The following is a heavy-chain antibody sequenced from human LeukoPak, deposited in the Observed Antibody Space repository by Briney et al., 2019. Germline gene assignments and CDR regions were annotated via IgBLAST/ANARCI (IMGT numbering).Heavy chain of an antibody. D-gene: IGHD3-22*01. CDR2: ISSSSSTI. Sequence: GGSLRLSCAASGFTFSSYGMTWVRQAPGKGLEWVSYISSSSSTIYYADSVKGRFTISRDNAKNSLYPQLNSLRAEDTAVYYCARLLAGSGYARDAFDIWGQGTMVTVSS. V-gene: IGHV3-48*01. CDR3: ARLLAGSGYARDAFDI. CDR1: GFTFSSYG. J-gene: IGHJ3*02.